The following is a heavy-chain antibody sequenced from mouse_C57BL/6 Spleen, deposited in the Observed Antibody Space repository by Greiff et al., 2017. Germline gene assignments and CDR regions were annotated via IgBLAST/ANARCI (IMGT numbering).Heavy chain of an antibody. CDR3: TRRGTPPYYAMDY. CDR2: IDPETGGT. V-gene: IGHV1-15*01. CDR1: GYTFTDSE. Sequence: VQLQQSVAELVRPGASVTLSCTASGYTFTDSEMHWVKQTPVHGLEWIGAIDPETGGTAYNQKFQGKAILTADKSSSTAYMELRSLTSEDSAGYCCTRRGTPPYYAMDYWGQGTSVTVSS. D-gene: IGHD3-3*01. J-gene: IGHJ4*01.